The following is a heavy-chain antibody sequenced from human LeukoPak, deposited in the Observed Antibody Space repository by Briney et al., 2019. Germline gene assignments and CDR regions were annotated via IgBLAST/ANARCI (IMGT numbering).Heavy chain of an antibody. Sequence: SETLSLTCAVYVGSFSGYYWSWIRQPPGKGLEWIGEINHSGSTNYNPSLKSRVTISLDTSKNQFSLQLSSVTAADTAVYYCARGAPRIGYCSSTSCSKGRLDRNYSFDYWGQGTLVTVSS. CDR2: INHSGST. D-gene: IGHD2-2*01. CDR3: ARGAPRIGYCSSTSCSKGRLDRNYSFDY. J-gene: IGHJ4*02. V-gene: IGHV4-34*01. CDR1: VGSFSGYY.